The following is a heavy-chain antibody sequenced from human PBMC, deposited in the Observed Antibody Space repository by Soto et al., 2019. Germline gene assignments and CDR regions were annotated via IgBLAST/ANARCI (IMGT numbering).Heavy chain of an antibody. CDR2: IIAYNGKT. Sequence: SVKVSCKASGGTFSSYAISWVRQAPGQGLEWMGGIIAYNGKTNYAQKLQGRVTITADESTSTAYMELSSLRSEDTAVYYCARGYYYDSSGYYHYWGQGTLVTVSS. CDR3: ARGYYYDSSGYYHY. J-gene: IGHJ4*02. V-gene: IGHV1-69*13. CDR1: GGTFSSYA. D-gene: IGHD3-22*01.